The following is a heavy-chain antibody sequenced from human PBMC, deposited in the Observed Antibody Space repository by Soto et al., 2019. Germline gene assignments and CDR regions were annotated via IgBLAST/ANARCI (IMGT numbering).Heavy chain of an antibody. D-gene: IGHD6-13*01. J-gene: IGHJ4*02. CDR3: ARDSSSWYRRISGPFDY. Sequence: SETLSLTCAVYGGSFSGYYWSWIRQPPGKGLEWIGEINHSGSTNYNPSLKSRVTISVDTSKNQFSLKLSSVTAADTAVYYCARDSSSWYRRISGPFDYWGQGTLVTVSS. V-gene: IGHV4-34*01. CDR1: GGSFSGYY. CDR2: INHSGST.